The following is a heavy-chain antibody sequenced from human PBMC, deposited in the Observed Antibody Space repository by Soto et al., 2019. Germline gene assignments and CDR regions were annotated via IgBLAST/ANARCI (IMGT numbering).Heavy chain of an antibody. CDR2: TIPVFNTA. D-gene: IGHD3-10*01. CDR1: GGTLSDHG. J-gene: IGHJ3*02. CDR3: ARGVYGSGNYYTGPSAFDI. Sequence: QVQLEQSGAEVKKPGSSVKVSCKASGGTLSDHGVAWLRQAPGQGLEWMGGTIPVFNTAKYAQKFQVRVTVTADKFTNIAYMELSSLRPEDTAFYFCARGVYGSGNYYTGPSAFDIWGQGTMVIVSS. V-gene: IGHV1-69*06.